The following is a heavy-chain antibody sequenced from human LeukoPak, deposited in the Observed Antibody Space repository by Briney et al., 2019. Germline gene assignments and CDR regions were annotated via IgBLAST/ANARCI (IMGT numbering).Heavy chain of an antibody. CDR3: ARPHYESSGLYVDAFDI. V-gene: IGHV1-2*06. CDR1: GYTLTAYY. J-gene: IGHJ3*02. Sequence: VASVKVSCETSGYTLTAYYLHWVRQAPGQGLEWMGRINPNSGGTTYAQKFQGRVTMTRDTSIGTAYMELSSLRSDDTAVYYCARPHYESSGLYVDAFDIWGQGTMVTVSS. CDR2: INPNSGGT. D-gene: IGHD3-22*01.